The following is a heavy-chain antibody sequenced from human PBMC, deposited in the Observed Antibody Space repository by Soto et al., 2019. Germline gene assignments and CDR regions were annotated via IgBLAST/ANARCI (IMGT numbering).Heavy chain of an antibody. V-gene: IGHV1-69*13. CDR3: ARDLDDGDGYNFYFDY. CDR1: GGTLSSYA. D-gene: IGHD5-12*01. J-gene: IGHJ4*02. Sequence: SVKVSCKASGGTLSSYAISWVRQAPGQGLEWMGGIIPIFGTANYAQKFQGRVTITADESTSTAYMELSSLRSEDTAVYYCARDLDDGDGYNFYFDYWGQGTLVTVSS. CDR2: IIPIFGTA.